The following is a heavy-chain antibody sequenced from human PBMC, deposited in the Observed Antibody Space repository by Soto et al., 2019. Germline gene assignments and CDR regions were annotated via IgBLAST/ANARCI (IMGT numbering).Heavy chain of an antibody. CDR3: ARDPRYFDY. V-gene: IGHV1-3*01. Sequence: QVQLVQSGAEVKKPGASVKVSYKASGYTFTSYAMHWVRQAPGQRLEWMGWINAGNGNTKYSQKFQGRVTITRDTSASTAYMELSSLRSEDTAVYYCARDPRYFDYWGQGTLVTVSS. J-gene: IGHJ4*02. CDR1: GYTFTSYA. CDR2: INAGNGNT.